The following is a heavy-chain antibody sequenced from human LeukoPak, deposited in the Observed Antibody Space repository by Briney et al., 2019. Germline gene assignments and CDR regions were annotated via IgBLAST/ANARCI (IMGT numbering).Heavy chain of an antibody. D-gene: IGHD3-10*01. CDR2: FHSSGGT. CDR3: ARAIGSGRDVYFYYYMDV. CDR1: GGSISSNH. J-gene: IGHJ6*03. V-gene: IGHV4-59*01. Sequence: SSETLSLTCTVSGGSISSNHWSWIRQPPGKGLEYIGYFHSSGGTNYNPSLKSRVTISADTSKNQFSLKLTSLLAADTAVYYCARAIGSGRDVYFYYYMDVWGKGTAVTVSS.